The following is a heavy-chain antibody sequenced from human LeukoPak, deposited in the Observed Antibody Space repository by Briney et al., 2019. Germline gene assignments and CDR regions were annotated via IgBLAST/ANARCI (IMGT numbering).Heavy chain of an antibody. CDR2: ISGTGGST. V-gene: IGHV3-23*01. Sequence: GGSLRLSCAASGFTFSSYAMSWVRQAPGKGPGWVSSISGTGGSTYYADSVKGRFTISRDNSKNTLYLQMNSLRAEDTAIYYCAKSSGSYYNFDYWGQGTLVTVSS. J-gene: IGHJ4*02. CDR1: GFTFSSYA. CDR3: AKSSGSYYNFDY. D-gene: IGHD1-26*01.